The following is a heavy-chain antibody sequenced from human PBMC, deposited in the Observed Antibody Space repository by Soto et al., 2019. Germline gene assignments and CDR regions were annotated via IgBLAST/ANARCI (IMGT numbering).Heavy chain of an antibody. V-gene: IGHV3-64*04. CDR3: AKAEYYYGSGSYLNYYGMDV. Sequence: PGGSLRLSCSASGFTFSSYAMHWVRQAPGKGLEYVSSISTNGGSTHYADSVKGRFTISRDNSKNTLYLQMNSLRAEDTAVYYCAKAEYYYGSGSYLNYYGMDVWGQGTTVNVSS. CDR1: GFTFSSYA. D-gene: IGHD3-10*01. J-gene: IGHJ6*02. CDR2: ISTNGGST.